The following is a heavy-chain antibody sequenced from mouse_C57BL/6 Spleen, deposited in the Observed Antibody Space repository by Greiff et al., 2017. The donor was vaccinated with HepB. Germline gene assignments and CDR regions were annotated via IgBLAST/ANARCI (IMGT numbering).Heavy chain of an antibody. CDR1: GYTFTSYW. V-gene: IGHV1-50*01. CDR2: IDPSDSYT. J-gene: IGHJ2*01. D-gene: IGHD2-1*01. CDR3: AREEGGYGNYRGLFDY. Sequence: QVQLQQPGAELVKPGASVKLSCKASGYTFTSYWMQWVKQRPGQGLEWIGEIDPSDSYTNYNQKFKGKATLNVDTSSSTAYMQLSSLTSEDSAVYYCAREEGGYGNYRGLFDYWGQGTTLTVSS.